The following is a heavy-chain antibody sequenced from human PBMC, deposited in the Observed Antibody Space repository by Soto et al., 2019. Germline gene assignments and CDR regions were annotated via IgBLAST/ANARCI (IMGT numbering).Heavy chain of an antibody. D-gene: IGHD5-12*01. J-gene: IGHJ6*03. CDR1: GDSFNDYY. V-gene: IGHV1-2*02. CDR3: ARESGGATATLDYYYFYMDV. Sequence: VQLVQSRAEVKKPGASVKVSCKTSGDSFNDYYIHWVRQAPGQGLEWMGWINPNGGGTKYAQKFQGRVTVTRDTSIRTVYMELSSLRSGDTAVYYCARESGGATATLDYYYFYMDVWGKGTTVTVSS. CDR2: INPNGGGT.